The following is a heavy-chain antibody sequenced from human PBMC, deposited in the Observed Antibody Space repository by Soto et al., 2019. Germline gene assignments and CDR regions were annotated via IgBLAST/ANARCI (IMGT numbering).Heavy chain of an antibody. CDR2: TSYDGNNE. J-gene: IGHJ4*02. V-gene: IGHV3-30*18. CDR1: GFTFSNYA. Sequence: GGSLRLSCAASGFTFSNYAMHWVRQAPGKGLGWVALTSYDGNNEYYTDSVKGRFTISRDNSKNTLFLQMNSPRPEDTDVYYCAKDKGVFNWATSYFDYWGQGALVTVSS. D-gene: IGHD1-1*01. CDR3: AKDKGVFNWATSYFDY.